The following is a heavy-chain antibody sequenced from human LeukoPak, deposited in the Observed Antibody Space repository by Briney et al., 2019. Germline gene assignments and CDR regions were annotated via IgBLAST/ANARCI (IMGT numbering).Heavy chain of an antibody. D-gene: IGHD5-18*01. J-gene: IGHJ4*02. V-gene: IGHV4-30-4*01. Sequence: PSETLSLTCTVSGGSISSGDYYWSWFRQPPGKGLEWIGYIYYSGSTYYNPSLKSRVTISVDTSKDQFSLKLSSVTAADTAVYYCARTLTAMVYYFDYWGQGTLVTVSS. CDR2: IYYSGST. CDR1: GGSISSGDYY. CDR3: ARTLTAMVYYFDY.